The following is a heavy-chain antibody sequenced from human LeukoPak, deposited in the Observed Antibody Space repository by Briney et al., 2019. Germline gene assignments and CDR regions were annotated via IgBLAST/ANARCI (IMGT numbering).Heavy chain of an antibody. D-gene: IGHD3-22*01. V-gene: IGHV4-34*01. Sequence: SETLSLTCAVYGGSFSGYYWSWIRQPPGKGLEWIGEINHSGSTNYNPSLKSRVTISVDTSKNQFSLKLSSVTAADTAVYYCAKDPHGVGYYDSSGYDYWGQGTLVTVSS. CDR2: INHSGST. CDR3: AKDPHGVGYYDSSGYDY. J-gene: IGHJ4*02. CDR1: GGSFSGYY.